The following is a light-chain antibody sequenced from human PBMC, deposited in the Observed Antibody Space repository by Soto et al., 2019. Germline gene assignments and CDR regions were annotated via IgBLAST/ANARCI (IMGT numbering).Light chain of an antibody. V-gene: IGLV1-51*01. CDR1: SSNIGYNY. J-gene: IGLJ2*01. CDR2: DNN. CDR3: GTWDNSLSAVV. Sequence: QSLLTQPPSVSAAPGQKVTISCSGSSSNIGYNYVSWYQQLPGTAPKLLIYDNNKRPSGIPDRFSGSKSGTSATLGITGLQTGDEADYYCGTWDNSLSAVVFGGGTKLTVL.